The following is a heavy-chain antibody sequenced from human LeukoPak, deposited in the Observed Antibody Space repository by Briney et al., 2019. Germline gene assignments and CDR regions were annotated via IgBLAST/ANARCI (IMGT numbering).Heavy chain of an antibody. CDR3: ARASTAMVTAEYFQH. Sequence: GASVKVSCKASGYTFTSYYMHWVRQAPGQGLEWMGIINPSGGSTSYAQKFQGRVTMTRDTSTSTVYMGLSSLRSEDTAVYYCARASTAMVTAEYFQHWGQGTLVTVSS. D-gene: IGHD5-18*01. CDR1: GYTFTSYY. V-gene: IGHV1-46*01. J-gene: IGHJ1*01. CDR2: INPSGGST.